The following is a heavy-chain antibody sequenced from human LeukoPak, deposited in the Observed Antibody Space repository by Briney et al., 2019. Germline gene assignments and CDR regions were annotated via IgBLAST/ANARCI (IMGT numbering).Heavy chain of an antibody. CDR3: ARGPWQYYFDY. D-gene: IGHD5-12*01. J-gene: IGHJ4*02. CDR2: IYYSGST. Sequence: SETLSLTCTVSGGSISSYYWSWIRQPPGKGLEWIGYIYYSGSTNYNPSLKSRVTISVDTSKNQFSLKLSSVTAADTAVYYCARGPWQYYFDYWGQGTLVNVSS. V-gene: IGHV4-59*01. CDR1: GGSISSYY.